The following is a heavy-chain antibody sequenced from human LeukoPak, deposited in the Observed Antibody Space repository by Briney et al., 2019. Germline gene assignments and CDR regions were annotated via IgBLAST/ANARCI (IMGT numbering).Heavy chain of an antibody. D-gene: IGHD3-3*02. CDR3: ARQGGILLVP. J-gene: IGHJ5*02. V-gene: IGHV5-10-1*01. CDR1: GYSFPSYW. CDR2: IDPSDSYT. Sequence: NPGESLKISCKFSGYSFPSYWISWVRQMPGKGLEWMGTIDPSDSYTNYSPSFQGHVTISADKSISTAYLQWSTLKASDTAMYYCARQGGILLVPWGQGTLVTVSS.